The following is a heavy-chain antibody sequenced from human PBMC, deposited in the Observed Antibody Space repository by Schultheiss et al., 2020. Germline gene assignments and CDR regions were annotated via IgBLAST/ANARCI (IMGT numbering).Heavy chain of an antibody. CDR3: AGYDFWSGSYGMDV. Sequence: ASVKVSCKASGYTFTSYAMHWVRQAPGQRLEWMGWINAGNGNTKYSQKFRGRVTITRDTSASTAYMELSSLRSEDTAVYYCAGYDFWSGSYGMDVWGQGTTVTVSS. V-gene: IGHV1-3*01. D-gene: IGHD3-3*01. CDR2: INAGNGNT. CDR1: GYTFTSYA. J-gene: IGHJ6*02.